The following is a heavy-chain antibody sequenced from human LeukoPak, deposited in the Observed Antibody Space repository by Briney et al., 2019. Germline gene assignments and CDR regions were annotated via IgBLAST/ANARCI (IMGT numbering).Heavy chain of an antibody. J-gene: IGHJ6*02. CDR1: GFTFSTYG. V-gene: IGHV3-30*03. D-gene: IGHD3-10*01. CDR3: VRDWVTMIRGVIPEYNYYGLDV. Sequence: TGGSLRLSCAASGFTFSTYGMHWVRQAPGKGLEWVAVVSYDASTIYYADSVKGRFTISRDNSKNTLFLQMSSLRPEDTAVYFCVRDWVTMIRGVIPEYNYYGLDVWGQGTTVTVSS. CDR2: VSYDASTI.